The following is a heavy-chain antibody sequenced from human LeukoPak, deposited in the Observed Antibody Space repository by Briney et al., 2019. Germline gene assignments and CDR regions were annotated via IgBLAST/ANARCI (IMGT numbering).Heavy chain of an antibody. Sequence: PGGSLRLSCAVSGFTFSDNWMSWVRQAPGKGLEWVANIKEDGSDKNYVDSVKGRFTISRDNAKNSLYLQMNSLRAEDTAVYYCAKYFRADSGNYYRSFDYWGQGTLVTVSS. J-gene: IGHJ4*02. V-gene: IGHV3-7*05. D-gene: IGHD1-26*01. CDR1: GFTFSDNW. CDR3: AKYFRADSGNYYRSFDY. CDR2: IKEDGSDK.